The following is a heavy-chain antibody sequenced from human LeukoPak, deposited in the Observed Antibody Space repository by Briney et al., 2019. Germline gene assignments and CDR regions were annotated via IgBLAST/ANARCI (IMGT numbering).Heavy chain of an antibody. D-gene: IGHD3-22*01. V-gene: IGHV3-23*01. J-gene: IGHJ5*01. CDR3: AKDRPNFHENSGHYYRRDGDS. Sequence: PGGSLRLSCQASGFTFYMYAMSWVRQAPGMGLEWVASMCGTAGCTFYPDSVKGRFTISRDNSKNVLYLRMNSLTAEDTAIYYCAKDRPNFHENSGHYYRRDGDSWGQGTLVTVSS. CDR1: GFTFYMYA. CDR2: MCGTAGCT.